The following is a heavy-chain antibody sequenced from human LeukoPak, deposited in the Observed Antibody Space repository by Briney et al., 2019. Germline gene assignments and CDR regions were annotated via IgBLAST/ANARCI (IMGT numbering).Heavy chain of an antibody. Sequence: KPSETLSLTRTVSGGSISSYYWSWIRQPPGKGLEWIGYIYYSGSTNYNPSLKSRVTISVDTSKNQFSLKLSSVTAADTAVYYCARGYRGSYYSDAFDIWGQGTMVTVSS. CDR3: ARGYRGSYYSDAFDI. CDR1: GGSISSYY. CDR2: IYYSGST. J-gene: IGHJ3*02. D-gene: IGHD1-26*01. V-gene: IGHV4-59*01.